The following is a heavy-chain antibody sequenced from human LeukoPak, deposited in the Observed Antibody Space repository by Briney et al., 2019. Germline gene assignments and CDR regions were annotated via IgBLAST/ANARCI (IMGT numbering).Heavy chain of an antibody. V-gene: IGHV3-23*01. J-gene: IGHJ4*02. CDR1: GITLSNYG. Sequence: GGSLRLSCAVSGITLSNYGMSWVRQAPGKGLEWVAGISDSGGSTNYADSVKGRFTISRDNAKNSLYLQMNSLRAEDTAVYYCARDGSSWGIDYWGQGTLVTVSS. CDR2: ISDSGGST. D-gene: IGHD7-27*01. CDR3: ARDGSSWGIDY.